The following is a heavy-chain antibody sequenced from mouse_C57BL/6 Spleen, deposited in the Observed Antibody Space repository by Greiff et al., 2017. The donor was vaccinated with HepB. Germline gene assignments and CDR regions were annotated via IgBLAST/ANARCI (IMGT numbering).Heavy chain of an antibody. Sequence: QVQLQQSGAELVRPGASVTLSCKASGYTFTDYEMHWVKQTPVHGLEWIGAIDPETGGTAYNQKFKGKAILTADKSSSTAYMELRSLTSEDSAVYYCTAYGRYFDYWGQGTTLTVSS. CDR2: IDPETGGT. J-gene: IGHJ2*01. V-gene: IGHV1-15*01. CDR1: GYTFTDYE. D-gene: IGHD1-1*01. CDR3: TAYGRYFDY.